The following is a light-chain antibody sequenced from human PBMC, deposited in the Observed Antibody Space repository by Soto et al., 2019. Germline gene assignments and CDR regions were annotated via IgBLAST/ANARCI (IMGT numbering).Light chain of an antibody. CDR3: QQRSNWPRT. J-gene: IGKJ2*01. CDR1: QSVSSY. CDR2: DAS. Sequence: EIVLTQSPATLSLSPGERATLSCRASQSVSSYLAWYQQKPGQAPRLLIYDASNRATAIPARFSGSGSGTDFILTISTLEPEVFTVYYCQQRSNWPRTFCQGTKLKIK. V-gene: IGKV3-11*01.